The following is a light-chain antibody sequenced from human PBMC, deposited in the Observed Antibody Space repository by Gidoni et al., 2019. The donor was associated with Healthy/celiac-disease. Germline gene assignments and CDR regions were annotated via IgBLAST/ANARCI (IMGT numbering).Light chain of an antibody. CDR2: DAA. Sequence: EIMLTQSPATLSLSPGERATLSCRASQSVSSYLAWYQQKPGQAPRLLIYDAANRATGSPARFSGSGSGTDFTLTISSLEPEDFAVYYCQQRSNWPPLTFGGGTKVEIK. CDR3: QQRSNWPPLT. V-gene: IGKV3-11*01. J-gene: IGKJ4*01. CDR1: QSVSSY.